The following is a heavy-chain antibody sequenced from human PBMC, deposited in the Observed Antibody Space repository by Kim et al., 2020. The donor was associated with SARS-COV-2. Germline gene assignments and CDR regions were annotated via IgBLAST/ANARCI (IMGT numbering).Heavy chain of an antibody. J-gene: IGHJ3*02. CDR2: ISYDGSNK. CDR1: GFTFSSYG. CDR3: AKAHGGTYLNAFDI. D-gene: IGHD1-26*01. Sequence: GGSLRLSCAAYGFTFSSYGMHWVRQAPGKRLEWVAVISYDGSNKYYADSVKGRFTISRDNSKNTLYLQMNSLRAEDTAVYYCAKAHGGTYLNAFDIWGQGTMVTVSS. V-gene: IGHV3-30*18.